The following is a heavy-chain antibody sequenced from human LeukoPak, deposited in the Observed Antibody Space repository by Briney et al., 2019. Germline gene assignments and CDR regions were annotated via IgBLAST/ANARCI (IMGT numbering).Heavy chain of an antibody. V-gene: IGHV3-30*02. CDR3: AKGPVVTFDI. CDR2: VLYDGSLK. J-gene: IGHJ3*02. Sequence: GGSLRLSCAASGFTFSRCDMHWVRQAPGKGLEWVAFVLYDGSLKYYADSVRGRVTISRDNSKNTLYLQMNSLRAEDTAVYYCAKGPVVTFDIWGQGTMVTVSS. CDR1: GFTFSRCD. D-gene: IGHD2-15*01.